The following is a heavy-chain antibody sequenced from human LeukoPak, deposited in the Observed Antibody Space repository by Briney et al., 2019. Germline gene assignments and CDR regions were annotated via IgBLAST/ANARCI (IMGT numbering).Heavy chain of an antibody. CDR2: MNPNSGNT. CDR1: GYTFTSYD. D-gene: IGHD3-22*01. CDR3: ARGRHYYDSSGFPSGDY. V-gene: IGHV1-8*01. J-gene: IGHJ4*02. Sequence: ASVKVSFTASGYTFTSYDINWVRQATGQGLEWMGWMNPNSGNTGYAQKFQGRVTMTRNTSISTAYMELSSLRSEDTAVYYCARGRHYYDSSGFPSGDYWGQGTLVTVSS.